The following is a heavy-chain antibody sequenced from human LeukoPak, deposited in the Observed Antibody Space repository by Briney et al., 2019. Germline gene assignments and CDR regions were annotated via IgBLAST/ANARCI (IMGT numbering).Heavy chain of an antibody. CDR2: IKQDGSEK. CDR1: GFTFSSYW. Sequence: PGGSLRLSCAASGFTFSSYWMSWVRQAQGKGLGWVANIKQDGSEKYYVDSVKGRFTISRDNAKNSLYLQMNSLRAEDTAVYYCARELGRYYMDVWGRGTTVTVSS. CDR3: ARELGRYYMDV. J-gene: IGHJ6*03. V-gene: IGHV3-7*01.